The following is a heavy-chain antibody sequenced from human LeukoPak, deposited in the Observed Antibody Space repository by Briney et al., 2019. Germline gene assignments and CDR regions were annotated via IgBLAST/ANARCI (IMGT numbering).Heavy chain of an antibody. CDR1: GFTLSSYW. J-gene: IGHJ4*02. D-gene: IGHD3-10*01. CDR2: IKQDGSEK. CDR3: TRQDGYYGSGSYIDY. V-gene: IGHV3-7*01. Sequence: GGSLRLSCAASGFTLSSYWMSWVRQAPGKGREWVANIKQDGSEKYYVDSVKGGVTISRDNAKNSLYLQMNSLRAEGTAVYYCTRQDGYYGSGSYIDYSGQGTPVTASS.